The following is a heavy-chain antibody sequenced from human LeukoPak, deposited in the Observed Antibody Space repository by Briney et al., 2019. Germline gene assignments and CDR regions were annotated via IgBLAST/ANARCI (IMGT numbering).Heavy chain of an antibody. CDR2: IYRSGST. CDR1: GYSMSSGYY. D-gene: IGHD1-26*01. V-gene: IGHV4-38-2*01. J-gene: IGHJ4*02. CDR3: ARGGEWELQYFDY. Sequence: SETLSLTCAVSGYSMSSGYYWGWVRQPPRKGLGWIGSIYRSGSTYYNPSLKSRITISVDTSKNQFSLKLSSVTAADTAFYYYARGGEWELQYFDYWGQGTLVTVSS.